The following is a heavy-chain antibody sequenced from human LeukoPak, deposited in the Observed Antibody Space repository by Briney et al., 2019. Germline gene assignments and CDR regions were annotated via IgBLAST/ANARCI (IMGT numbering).Heavy chain of an antibody. V-gene: IGHV3-33*01. CDR2: IWYDGSNK. J-gene: IGHJ4*02. CDR1: GFTFSSYG. D-gene: IGHD3-10*01. CDR3: ASEISYGSGNYYKVGGN. Sequence: GGSLRLSCAASGFTFSSYGMHWVRQAPGKGLEWVAVIWYDGSNKYYADSVKGRFTISRDNSKNTLYLQMNSLRAEDTAVYYCASEISYGSGNYYKVGGNWGQGTLVTVSS.